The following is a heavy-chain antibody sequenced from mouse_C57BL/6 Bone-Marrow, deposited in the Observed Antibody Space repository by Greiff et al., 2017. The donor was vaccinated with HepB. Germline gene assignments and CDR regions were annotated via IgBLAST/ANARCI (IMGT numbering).Heavy chain of an antibody. Sequence: QVQLQQPGAELVKPGASVKMSCKASGYTFTSYWITWVKQRPGQGLEWIGDIYPGSGSTNYNEKFKSKATLTVDTSSSTAYMQLSSLTSEDSAVYYCARRFYCYGSSYEYYAMDYWGQGTSVTVSS. CDR2: IYPGSGST. V-gene: IGHV1-55*01. J-gene: IGHJ4*01. D-gene: IGHD1-1*01. CDR3: ARRFYCYGSSYEYYAMDY. CDR1: GYTFTSYW.